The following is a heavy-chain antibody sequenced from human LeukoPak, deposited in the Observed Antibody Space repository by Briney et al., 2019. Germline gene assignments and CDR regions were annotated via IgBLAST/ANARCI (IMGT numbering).Heavy chain of an antibody. Sequence: GGSLRLSCAASGFTFSTFGMHWVRQAPGKGLEWVAVISYDGNSKLYADSVKGRFTISRDNSKNTVFLQMNSLRAEDTAVYYCAKELWFGTFDYWGQGTLVTVSS. D-gene: IGHD3-10*01. V-gene: IGHV3-30*18. CDR1: GFTFSTFG. J-gene: IGHJ4*02. CDR3: AKELWFGTFDY. CDR2: ISYDGNSK.